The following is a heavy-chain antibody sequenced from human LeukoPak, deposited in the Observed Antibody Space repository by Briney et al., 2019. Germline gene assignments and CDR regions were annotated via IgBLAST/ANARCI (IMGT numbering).Heavy chain of an antibody. CDR2: ISYDGSKK. V-gene: IGHV3-30*18. J-gene: IGHJ4*02. D-gene: IGHD1-1*01. CDR1: GITFNIYG. Sequence: GGSLRLSCVVSGITFNIYGIHWVRQTPGKGLEWVALISYDGSKKWYADAVKGRFTISRDNSQNTLYLHMDSLRTADTAVYYCAKDRSGMEYNFDFWGQGTLVTVSS. CDR3: AKDRSGMEYNFDF.